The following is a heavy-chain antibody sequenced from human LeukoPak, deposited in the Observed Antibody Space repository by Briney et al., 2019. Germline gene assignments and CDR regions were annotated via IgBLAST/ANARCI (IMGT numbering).Heavy chain of an antibody. Sequence: SETLSLTCSVSDGSTTGYYWSWIRQPPGKGLEWIAYVYYTGRTLYNPSLESRVTISVDTSKTQFSLKLNSVTAADTAVYYCARQLRFLEWLYYFDYWGQGTLVTVSS. J-gene: IGHJ4*02. V-gene: IGHV4-59*01. CDR2: VYYTGRT. CDR3: ARQLRFLEWLYYFDY. D-gene: IGHD3-3*01. CDR1: DGSTTGYY.